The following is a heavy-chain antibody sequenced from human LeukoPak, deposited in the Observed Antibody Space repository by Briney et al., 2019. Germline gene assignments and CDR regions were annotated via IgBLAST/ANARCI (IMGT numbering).Heavy chain of an antibody. V-gene: IGHV4-61*02. D-gene: IGHD3-22*01. J-gene: IGHJ4*02. CDR2: IYTSGGT. Sequence: SQTLSLTCTVSGGSISSGSYYWSWIRQPAGKGLEWIGRIYTSGGTNYNPSLKSRVTISVDTSKNQFSLKLSSVTAADTAVYYCARAPGYYDSSGTPEGLDYWGQGTLVTVSS. CDR3: ARAPGYYDSSGTPEGLDY. CDR1: GGSISSGSYY.